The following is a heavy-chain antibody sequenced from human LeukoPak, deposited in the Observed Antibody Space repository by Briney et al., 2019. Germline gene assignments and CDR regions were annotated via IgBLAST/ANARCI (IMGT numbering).Heavy chain of an antibody. CDR2: ISSSSSYI. Sequence: PEGSLGLSCAASGFTFSSYSMNWVRQAPGKGLEWVSSISSSSSYIYYADSVKGRFTISRDNAKNSLYLQMNSLRAEDTAVYYCARGFPIRYFDWLPFDYWGQGTLVTVSS. J-gene: IGHJ4*02. V-gene: IGHV3-21*01. CDR3: ARGFPIRYFDWLPFDY. D-gene: IGHD3-9*01. CDR1: GFTFSSYS.